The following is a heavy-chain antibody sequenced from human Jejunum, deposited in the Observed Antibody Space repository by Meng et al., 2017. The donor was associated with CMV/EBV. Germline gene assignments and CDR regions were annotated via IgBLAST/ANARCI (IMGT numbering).Heavy chain of an antibody. J-gene: IGHJ4*02. CDR1: FSFRNYA. CDR3: AKDREGVAVSGQYYFDY. D-gene: IGHD6-19*01. V-gene: IGHV3-23*01. CDR2: ISGSGGIP. Sequence: FSFRNYAMSWVRQVPGKGLEWVSTISGSGGIPFYADSMKGRFTMSRDNSKNTLYLQMYSLRADDTAVYYCAKDREGVAVSGQYYFDYWGQGNLVTVSS.